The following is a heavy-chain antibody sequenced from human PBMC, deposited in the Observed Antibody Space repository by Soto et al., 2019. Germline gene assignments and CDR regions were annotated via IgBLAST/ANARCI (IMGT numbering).Heavy chain of an antibody. CDR3: ARHGSTVDTEGAFDY. Sequence: QVQLQESGPGLGRPSETLSLTCTASGDSFSPFPGSWVRRPPGKGLQWIGYISYFGNTNYNPSLKSRVTISLDTSKNQFSLQLNSVTAADTAMYFCARHGSTVDTEGAFDYWGQGTLVTVSS. CDR1: GDSFSPFP. V-gene: IGHV4-59*08. D-gene: IGHD5-18*01. J-gene: IGHJ4*02. CDR2: ISYFGNT.